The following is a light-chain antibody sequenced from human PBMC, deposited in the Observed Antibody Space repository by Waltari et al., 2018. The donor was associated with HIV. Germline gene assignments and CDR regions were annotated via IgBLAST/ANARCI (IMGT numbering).Light chain of an antibody. Sequence: YVLTQPPSVSVAPRKTATITCGGNNIGDKHVHWYQQKSGQAPVLVIYDDKLRPSGIPARMSGSNAGGTATLTISGVEVGDEAEYYCQVFENSRDQAFGTGTKVTVL. CDR2: DDK. CDR3: QVFENSRDQA. V-gene: IGLV3-21*01. J-gene: IGLJ1*01. CDR1: NIGDKH.